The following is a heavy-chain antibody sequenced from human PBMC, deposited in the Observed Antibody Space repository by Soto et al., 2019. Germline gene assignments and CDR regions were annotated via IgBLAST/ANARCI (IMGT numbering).Heavy chain of an antibody. CDR2: VYYTGST. V-gene: IGHV4-59*01. CDR1: GGSISSYY. J-gene: IGHJ6*02. CDR3: ARDGYTLTPNYYYGMDV. Sequence: SETLSLTCTVSGGSISSYYWSWIRQPPGKGLEWIGYVYYTGSTNYNPSLKSRVTISVDTSKNHFSLKLSSVTAADTAVYYCARDGYTLTPNYYYGMDVWGQGTTVTVSS. D-gene: IGHD4-4*01.